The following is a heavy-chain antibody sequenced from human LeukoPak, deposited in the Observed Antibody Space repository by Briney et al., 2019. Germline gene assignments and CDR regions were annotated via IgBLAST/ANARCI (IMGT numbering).Heavy chain of an antibody. J-gene: IGHJ4*02. D-gene: IGHD6-13*01. CDR3: ARDSEAAVNDY. CDR1: GCDFSSFD. V-gene: IGHV1-8*01. Sequence: ASVKVSCKASGCDFSSFDVNWVRQAPGQGLEWMGWVNPNSGNTGYAQKFQGRVTITRDTSASTAYMELSSLRSEDTAVYYCARDSEAAVNDYWGQGTLVTVSS. CDR2: VNPNSGNT.